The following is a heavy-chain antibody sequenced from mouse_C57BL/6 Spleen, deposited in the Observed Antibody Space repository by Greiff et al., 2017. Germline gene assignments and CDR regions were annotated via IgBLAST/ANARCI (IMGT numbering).Heavy chain of an antibody. Sequence: VQLQQPGAELVRPGSSVKLSCKASGYTFTSYWMHWVKQRPIQGLEWIGNIDPSDSETHYNQKFKDKATLTVDKSSSTAYMQLSSLTSEDSAVYYCARSGVAPWYFDVWGTGTTVTVSS. CDR1: GYTFTSYW. CDR2: IDPSDSET. V-gene: IGHV1-52*01. D-gene: IGHD1-3*01. CDR3: ARSGVAPWYFDV. J-gene: IGHJ1*03.